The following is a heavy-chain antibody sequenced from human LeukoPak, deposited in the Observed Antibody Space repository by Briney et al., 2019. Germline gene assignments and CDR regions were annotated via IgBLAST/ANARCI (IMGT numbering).Heavy chain of an antibody. CDR3: AKSPPIFGVAPVSYMDV. D-gene: IGHD3-3*01. J-gene: IGHJ6*03. CDR2: ISGSGGST. V-gene: IGHV3-23*01. Sequence: GGSLRLSCAASGFTFSSYAMSWVRQAPGKGLEWVSAISGSGGSTYYADSVKGRFRISRDNSKNTLYLQMNSLRAEDTAVYYCAKSPPIFGVAPVSYMDVWGKGTTVTVSS. CDR1: GFTFSSYA.